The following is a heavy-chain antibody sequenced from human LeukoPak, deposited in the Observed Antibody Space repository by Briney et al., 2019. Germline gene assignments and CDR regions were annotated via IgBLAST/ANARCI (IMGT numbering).Heavy chain of an antibody. V-gene: IGHV4-59*04. CDR2: LSDTGTT. CDR3: ARRDHTGRSHAWFDP. J-gene: IGHJ5*02. Sequence: SETLSLTCTVSGGSISSYYWSWIRQPPGKGLEWIVSLSDTGTTYYNPSLESRVTMSVDTSKNQFSLKLSSVTAADTAVYYCARRDHTGRSHAWFDPWGQGTLVTVSS. CDR1: GGSISSYY. D-gene: IGHD1-14*01.